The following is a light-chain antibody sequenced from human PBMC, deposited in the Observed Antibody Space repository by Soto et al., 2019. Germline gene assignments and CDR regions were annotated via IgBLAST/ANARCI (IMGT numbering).Light chain of an antibody. V-gene: IGKV3-20*01. CDR1: QSINSF. Sequence: EIVLTQSPGTLSLSPGEGATLSCRASQSINSFLAWYQQRRGQAPRLLIHGASNRATGIPDRFSGSGSGPDFTLTISRLEPDDFAVYYCQQYGGSPRTFGQGTKVEVK. J-gene: IGKJ1*01. CDR3: QQYGGSPRT. CDR2: GAS.